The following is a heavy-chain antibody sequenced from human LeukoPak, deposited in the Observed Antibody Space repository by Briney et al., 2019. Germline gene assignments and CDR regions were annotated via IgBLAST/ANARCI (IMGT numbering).Heavy chain of an antibody. CDR2: IYHSEST. CDR3: TRVAVPGTVDY. CDR1: GYSISSGYY. V-gene: IGHV4-38-2*01. Sequence: SETLPLTCAVSGYSISSGYYWGWIRQPPGKGLEWIGSIYHSESTYYNPSLKSRVTISVDTSKNQFSLKLTSVTATDTAVYYCTRVAVPGTVDYWGQGTLVTVSS. D-gene: IGHD6-19*01. J-gene: IGHJ4*02.